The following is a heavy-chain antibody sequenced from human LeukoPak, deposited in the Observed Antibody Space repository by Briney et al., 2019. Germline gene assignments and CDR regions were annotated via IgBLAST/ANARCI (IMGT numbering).Heavy chain of an antibody. V-gene: IGHV5-51*01. CDR3: ALSGYCSSTSCYPLDAFDI. CDR2: IYPGDSDT. Sequence: GESLKISCKGSGYSFTSYWIGWVRQMPGKGLEWMGIIYPGDSDTRCSPSFQGQVTISADKSISTAYLQWSSLKASDTAMYYCALSGYCSSTSCYPLDAFDIWGQGTMVTVSS. J-gene: IGHJ3*02. D-gene: IGHD2-2*01. CDR1: GYSFTSYW.